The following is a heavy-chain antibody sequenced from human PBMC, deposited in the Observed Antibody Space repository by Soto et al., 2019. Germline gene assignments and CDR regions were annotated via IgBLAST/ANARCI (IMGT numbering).Heavy chain of an antibody. J-gene: IGHJ4*02. CDR3: ARVTAVAGGFDY. CDR2: IYYSGST. Sequence: SETLSLTCTVSGGSVSSGSYYWSWIRQPPGKGLEWIGYIYYSGSTNYNPSLKSRVTISVDTSKNQFSLKLSSVTAADTAVYYCARVTAVAGGFDYWGQGTLVTVSS. V-gene: IGHV4-61*01. D-gene: IGHD6-19*01. CDR1: GGSVSSGSYY.